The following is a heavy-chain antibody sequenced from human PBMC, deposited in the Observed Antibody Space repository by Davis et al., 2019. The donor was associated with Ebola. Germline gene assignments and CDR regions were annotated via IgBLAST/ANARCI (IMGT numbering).Heavy chain of an antibody. CDR2: IYYSGST. Sequence: SCAVSGGSISSSYWWSWIRQPPGKGLEWIGYIYYSGSTYYNPSLKSRVTISVDTAVYYCARERYCSSTSCFLYYYYGMDVWGQGTTVTVSS. CDR3: GMDV. CDR1: GGSISSSYW. V-gene: IGHV4-30-4*01. J-gene: IGHJ6*02. D-gene: IGHD2-2*01.